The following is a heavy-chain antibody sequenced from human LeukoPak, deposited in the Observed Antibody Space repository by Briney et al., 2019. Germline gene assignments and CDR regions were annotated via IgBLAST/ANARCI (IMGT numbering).Heavy chain of an antibody. CDR2: IYYSGST. CDR1: GDSFRSYY. J-gene: IGHJ5*01. CDR3: ARGRNLEWFDY. V-gene: IGHV4-59*01. D-gene: IGHD3-3*01. Sequence: SETLSLTCTVSGDSFRSYYWSWIRQPPGKGLEWIGYIYYSGSTNYNPSLKGRVTISVDTSKNQFSLKLNSVTAADTAVYYCARGRNLEWFDYWGQGTLATVSS.